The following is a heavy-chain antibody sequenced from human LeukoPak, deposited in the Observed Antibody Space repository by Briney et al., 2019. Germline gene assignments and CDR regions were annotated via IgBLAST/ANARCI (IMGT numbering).Heavy chain of an antibody. D-gene: IGHD6-13*01. Sequence: SGPTLVKPTQTLTLTCTFSGFSLSTSGVGVGWIRQPPGKALEWLALIYWNDDKRYSPSLKSRLTITKDTSKNQVVLTMTNMDPVDTATYYCAHSPRPGQQLVHFDYWGQGTLVTVSS. CDR1: GFSLSTSGVG. CDR2: IYWNDDK. V-gene: IGHV2-5*01. J-gene: IGHJ4*02. CDR3: AHSPRPGQQLVHFDY.